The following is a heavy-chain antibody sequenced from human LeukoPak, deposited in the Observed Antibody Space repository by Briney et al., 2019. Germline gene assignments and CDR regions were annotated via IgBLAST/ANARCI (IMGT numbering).Heavy chain of an antibody. Sequence: GGSLRLSCAASGFSISDYRMHWVRQAPGKGLVWVSRINSDGSDTTYADSVKGRFTISRDNAKNMLYLQMSSLTAEDTAVYYCARDRPFSGSYLGFDPWGQGTLVTVSS. CDR1: GFSISDYR. J-gene: IGHJ5*02. D-gene: IGHD1-26*01. V-gene: IGHV3-74*01. CDR3: ARDRPFSGSYLGFDP. CDR2: INSDGSDT.